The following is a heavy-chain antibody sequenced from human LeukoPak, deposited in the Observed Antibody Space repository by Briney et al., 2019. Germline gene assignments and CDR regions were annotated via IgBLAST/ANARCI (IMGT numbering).Heavy chain of an antibody. D-gene: IGHD1-7*01. CDR1: GHSFTGDS. J-gene: IGHJ5*02. CDR2: ISPDSGGT. V-gene: IGHV1-2*02. Sequence: GASVKVSCNASGHSFTGDSVYWVRQTPGQGLEWMGWISPDSGGTSYAQKFQGKVTTTRDTSPSTAYMDLRGLTFDDTAGYYCAITAGGGTTTAYWFEPWGDGTLVTVSS. CDR3: AITAGGGTTTAYWFEP.